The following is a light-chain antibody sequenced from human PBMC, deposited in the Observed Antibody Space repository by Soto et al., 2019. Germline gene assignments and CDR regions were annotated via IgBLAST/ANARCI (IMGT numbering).Light chain of an antibody. J-gene: IGKJ4*01. CDR3: QQRSDWPST. CDR1: QSVGSY. Sequence: EIVLTQSPATLSLSPGDRATLSCRASQSVGSYLGWYQQRPGQAPRLLIYDASNRATGIPARFSASGSGTDFTLTISSLEPDDFEVYYCQQRSDWPSTFGGGTKVEIK. CDR2: DAS. V-gene: IGKV3-11*01.